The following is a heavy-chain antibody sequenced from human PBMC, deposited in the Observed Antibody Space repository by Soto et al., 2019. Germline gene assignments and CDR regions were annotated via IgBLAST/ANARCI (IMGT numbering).Heavy chain of an antibody. V-gene: IGHV1-18*01. CDR2: ISAYNGNT. J-gene: IGHJ4*02. CDR3: GRDGHGGSVSAFDY. CDR1: GYTFTSYG. D-gene: IGHD2-15*01. Sequence: QVQLVQSGAEVKKPGASVKVSCKASGYTFTSYGISWVRQAPGQGLEWMGWISAYNGNTNYAQKLQGRVTMTTDTSTGTAYTELRGLRSNDAAVYYCGRDGHGGSVSAFDYWGQGNVVTVSS.